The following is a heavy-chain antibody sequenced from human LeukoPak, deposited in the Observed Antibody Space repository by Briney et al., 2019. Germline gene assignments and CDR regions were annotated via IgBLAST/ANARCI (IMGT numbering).Heavy chain of an antibody. V-gene: IGHV3-64*04. D-gene: IGHD2-2*03. CDR1: GFTFSTYV. Sequence: GGSLRLSCPVSGFTFSTYVMHWVRQAPGKGLEYVSAISSNGDNTYYADSVKGRFTISRDNSKNTLYLQMNSLRAEDTAVYYCAKGWIDYWGQGTLVTVSS. J-gene: IGHJ4*02. CDR3: AKGWIDY. CDR2: ISSNGDNT.